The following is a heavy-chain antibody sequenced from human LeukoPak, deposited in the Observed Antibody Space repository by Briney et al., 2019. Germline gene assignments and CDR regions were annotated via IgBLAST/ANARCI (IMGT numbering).Heavy chain of an antibody. J-gene: IGHJ4*02. D-gene: IGHD6-13*01. CDR2: IYYSGST. Sequence: SETLSLTCTVSGGSVSSGSYYWSWIRQPPGKGLEWIGYIYYSGSTNYNPSLKSRVTISVGTSKNQFSLKLSSVTAADTAVYYCARVVVWHHHFDYWGQGTLVTVSS. V-gene: IGHV4-61*01. CDR1: GGSVSSGSYY. CDR3: ARVVVWHHHFDY.